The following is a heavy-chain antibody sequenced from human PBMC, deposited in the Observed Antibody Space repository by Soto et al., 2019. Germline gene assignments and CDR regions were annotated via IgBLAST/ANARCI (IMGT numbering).Heavy chain of an antibody. D-gene: IGHD6-19*01. J-gene: IGHJ6*02. V-gene: IGHV1-69*01. CDR1: RVAFSKFI. CDR3: AKVRYSSPMGYYYGMDV. Sequence: QAQLEQSGGEVKKPGSSVKVSCKASRVAFSKFIVTWVRQAPGLGLEWVGGIIPIFGTANYAQKFQGRVTITADESTRTSYMEVNNLGSEDTAVYYCAKVRYSSPMGYYYGMDVWGQGTTVTVSS. CDR2: IIPIFGTA.